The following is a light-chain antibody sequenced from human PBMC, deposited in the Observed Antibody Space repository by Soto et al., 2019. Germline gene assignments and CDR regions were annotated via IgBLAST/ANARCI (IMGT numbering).Light chain of an antibody. CDR3: GSWDSSLSAYV. Sequence: QSALTQPPSASGSPGQSVTISCTGTNSDVGGYNFVSWYQQYPGKVPKLMIYDDNKRPSGIPDRFSGSKSGTSATLGITGFQTGDEADYYCGSWDSSLSAYVFGTGTKLTVL. J-gene: IGLJ1*01. V-gene: IGLV2-8*01. CDR2: DDN. CDR1: NSDVGGYNF.